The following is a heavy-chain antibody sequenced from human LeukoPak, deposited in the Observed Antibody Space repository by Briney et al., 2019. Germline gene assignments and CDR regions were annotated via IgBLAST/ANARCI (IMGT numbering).Heavy chain of an antibody. CDR1: GTCFASYW. CDR3: ARRIAGSGSDY. V-gene: IGHV5-51*01. J-gene: IGHJ4*02. Sequence: GAALQISWKGAGTCFASYWIGWGRQMPGKGLGGMGIIYPDDSDTRYSPSFQGQVTITADKSISTAYLQWSSLKASDTAMYYCARRIAGSGSDYWGQGTLVTVSS. CDR2: IYPDDSDT. D-gene: IGHD6-13*01.